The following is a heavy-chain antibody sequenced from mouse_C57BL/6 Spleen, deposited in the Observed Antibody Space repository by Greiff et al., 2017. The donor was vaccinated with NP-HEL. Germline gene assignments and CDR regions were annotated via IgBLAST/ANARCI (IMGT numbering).Heavy chain of an antibody. D-gene: IGHD2-12*01. J-gene: IGHJ4*01. CDR3: ARFPLRPYAMDY. CDR2: INPNNGGT. CDR1: GYTFTDYN. Sequence: EVQLQQSGPELVKPGASVKMSCKASGYTFTDYNMHWVKQSHGKSLEWIGYINPNNGGTSYNQKFKVKATLTVNKSSSTAYMELRSLTSEDSAVYYCARFPLRPYAMDYWGQGTSVTVSS. V-gene: IGHV1-22*01.